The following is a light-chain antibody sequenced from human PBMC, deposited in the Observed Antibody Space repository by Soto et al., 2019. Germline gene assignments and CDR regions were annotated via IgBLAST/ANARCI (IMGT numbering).Light chain of an antibody. Sequence: DIQMTQSPSTLSASVGDTVTISCRASQSFSSWLAWYQQKPGKAPKLLICKASSLQSGVPSRFSGSGSGTEFTLTISSLQPDDFATYYCQQYNSFPWTFGQGTKVDIK. CDR3: QQYNSFPWT. J-gene: IGKJ1*01. V-gene: IGKV1-5*03. CDR1: QSFSSW. CDR2: KAS.